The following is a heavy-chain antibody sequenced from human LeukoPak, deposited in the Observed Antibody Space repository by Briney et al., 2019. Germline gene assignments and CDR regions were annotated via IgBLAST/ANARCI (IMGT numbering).Heavy chain of an antibody. J-gene: IGHJ5*02. CDR1: GFTFDDYA. CDR3: ARGASITARLNWFDP. D-gene: IGHD6-6*01. Sequence: GGSLRLSCAASGFTFDDYAMHWVRQAPGKGLEWVSGISWNSGSIGYADSVKGRFTISRDNSKNTLYLQMNSLRAEDTAVYYCARGASITARLNWFDPWGQGTLVTVSS. V-gene: IGHV3-9*01. CDR2: ISWNSGSI.